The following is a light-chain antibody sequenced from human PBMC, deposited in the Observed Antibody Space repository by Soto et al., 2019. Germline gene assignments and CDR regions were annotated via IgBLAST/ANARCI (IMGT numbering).Light chain of an antibody. CDR2: KAS. CDR3: QHIDTFRLT. V-gene: IGKV1-5*03. CDR1: QTISSW. J-gene: IGKJ4*01. Sequence: DIQMTQSPSTLSGSVGDRVTITCRASQTISSWLAWYQQKPGKAPKLLIYKASTLKSGVPSRFSGSGSGTEFTLTVTSLQPEDFATYYCQHIDTFRLTFGGGTKVDNK.